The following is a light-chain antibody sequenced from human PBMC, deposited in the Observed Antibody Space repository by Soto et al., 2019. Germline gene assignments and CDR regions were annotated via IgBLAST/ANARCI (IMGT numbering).Light chain of an antibody. CDR3: SSYRSHNTLRV. CDR2: EVN. J-gene: IGLJ1*01. CDR1: SSDIGGYNF. Sequence: QSALTQPDSVSGSPGQSITISCTGTSSDIGGYNFVSWYQQHPGKAPKLIIYEVNYRPSGVSNRFSGSKSGNTASLTISGLQAEDEADYHCSSYRSHNTLRVFGTGTKLTVL. V-gene: IGLV2-14*03.